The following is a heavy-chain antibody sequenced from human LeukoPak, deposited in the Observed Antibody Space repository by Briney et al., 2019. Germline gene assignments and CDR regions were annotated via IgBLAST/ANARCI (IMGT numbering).Heavy chain of an antibody. V-gene: IGHV1-69*04. CDR2: IIPILGIA. J-gene: IGHJ5*02. D-gene: IGHD3-3*01. CDR1: GGTFSSYA. CDR3: ARVPNSRGMDDFWSGYYTIEENWFDP. Sequence: SVKVSCKASGGTFSSYAISWVRQAPGQGLEWMGRIIPILGIANYAQKFQGRVTITADKSTSTAYMKLSSLRSEDTAVYHCARVPNSRGMDDFWSGYYTIEENWFDPWGQGTLVTVSS.